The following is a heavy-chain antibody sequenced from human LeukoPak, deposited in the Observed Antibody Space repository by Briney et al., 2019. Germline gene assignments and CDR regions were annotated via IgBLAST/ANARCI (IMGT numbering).Heavy chain of an antibody. J-gene: IGHJ5*02. Sequence: SQTLSLTCAVSGGSISSGGYSWSWIRQPPGKGLEWIGYIYHSGSTYYNPSLKSRVTISVDRSKNQFSLKLSSVTAADTAVYYCARSMVRGVMEAQRFDPWGQGTLVTVPS. CDR2: IYHSGST. D-gene: IGHD3-10*01. CDR3: ARSMVRGVMEAQRFDP. V-gene: IGHV4-30-2*01. CDR1: GGSISSGGYS.